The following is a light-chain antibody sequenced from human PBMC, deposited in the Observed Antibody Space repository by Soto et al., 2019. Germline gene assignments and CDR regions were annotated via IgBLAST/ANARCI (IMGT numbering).Light chain of an antibody. J-gene: IGLJ3*02. CDR3: LSDTSANTRV. V-gene: IGLV2-14*01. CDR1: SSDVGGYKF. CDR2: EVN. Sequence: QSALTQPASVSASPGQSITISCTGTSSDVGGYKFVSWYQHHPGKAPKLMIYEVNNRPSGVSNRFSGSKSGNTAYLPISGLQPEDEADDYCLSDTSANTRVFGGGTKLTVL.